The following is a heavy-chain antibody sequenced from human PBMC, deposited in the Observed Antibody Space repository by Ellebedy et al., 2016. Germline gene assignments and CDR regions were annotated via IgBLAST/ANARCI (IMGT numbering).Heavy chain of an antibody. V-gene: IGHV3-30*18. J-gene: IGHJ4*02. Sequence: GESLKISCAASGFTFSSYGMHWVRQAPGKGLEWVAVLSYDGSKKYHAESVKGRFIISRDNPKSNLYLQMNSLRAEDTATYYCAKGKRGGADFDYWGQGTLVTVS. D-gene: IGHD4/OR15-4a*01. CDR1: GFTFSSYG. CDR2: LSYDGSKK. CDR3: AKGKRGGADFDY.